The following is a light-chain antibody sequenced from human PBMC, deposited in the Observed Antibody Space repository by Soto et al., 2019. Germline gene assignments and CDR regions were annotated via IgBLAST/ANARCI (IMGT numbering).Light chain of an antibody. CDR3: QQYNSYWT. CDR1: QSVSSN. Sequence: IVMTQSPATMSVSPGERDTLSFRASQSVSSNLAWYQQKPGHAPSLLIYDISARATGIPTRFSGSGSGTEFTLTISSLQPDDFATYYCQQYNSYWTFGQGTKVDIK. J-gene: IGKJ1*01. CDR2: DIS. V-gene: IGKV3D-15*01.